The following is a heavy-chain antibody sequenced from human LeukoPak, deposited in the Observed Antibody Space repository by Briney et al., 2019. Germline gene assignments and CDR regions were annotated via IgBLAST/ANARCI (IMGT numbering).Heavy chain of an antibody. CDR1: GITFRNAW. CDR3: STAGFN. V-gene: IGHV3-15*01. J-gene: IGHJ4*02. CDR2: IKSKGDGGTT. Sequence: TGGSLRLSCAASGITFRNAWMSWVRQAPGKGLEWVGRIKSKGDGGTTDYAAPVKGRFTISRDDSQNTLYLQMSSLKTEDTAVYYCSTAGFNWGQGTLVTVSS.